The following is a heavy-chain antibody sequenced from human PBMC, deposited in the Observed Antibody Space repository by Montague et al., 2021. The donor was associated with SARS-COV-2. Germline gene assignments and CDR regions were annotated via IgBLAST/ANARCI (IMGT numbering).Heavy chain of an antibody. J-gene: IGHJ6*02. CDR1: GFTFSSFS. Sequence: SLRLSCAASGFTFSSFSMNWVRQAPGKRLEWVASISRESTYILYAESVRGRFTVSRDNAQNLLFLQMNSLRAEDTALYYCARFETSKFYSSGVDVWGQGTTVTVSS. CDR2: ISRESTYI. CDR3: ARFETSKFYSSGVDV. D-gene: IGHD2-15*01. V-gene: IGHV3-21*01.